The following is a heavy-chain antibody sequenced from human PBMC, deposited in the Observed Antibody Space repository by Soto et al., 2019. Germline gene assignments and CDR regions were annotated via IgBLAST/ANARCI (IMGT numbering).Heavy chain of an antibody. CDR1: GFTVSSNY. D-gene: IGHD3-10*01. J-gene: IGHJ4*02. V-gene: IGHV3-66*01. Sequence: GGSLRLSCAASGFTVSSNYMSWVRQAPGKGLEWVSVIYSGGSTYYADSVKGRFTISRDNSKNILYLQMNSLRAEDTAVYYCATTLYGSGTYYSSYPPIYWGQGTLVTVSS. CDR3: ATTLYGSGTYYSSYPPIY. CDR2: IYSGGST.